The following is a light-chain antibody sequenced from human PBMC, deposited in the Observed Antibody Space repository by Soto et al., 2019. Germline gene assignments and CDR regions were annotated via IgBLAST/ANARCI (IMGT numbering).Light chain of an antibody. CDR2: EVS. J-gene: IGLJ2*01. CDR1: SSDVGGYAY. V-gene: IGLV2-14*01. CDR3: SSYTSRTTPV. Sequence: QSALTQPASVSGSPGQTIIISCTGTSSDVGGYAYVSWYQQYPGKVPKLVISEVSNRPSGVSHRFSGSRSGNTASLTISGLQAEDEADYHCSSYTSRTTPVFGGGTKLTVL.